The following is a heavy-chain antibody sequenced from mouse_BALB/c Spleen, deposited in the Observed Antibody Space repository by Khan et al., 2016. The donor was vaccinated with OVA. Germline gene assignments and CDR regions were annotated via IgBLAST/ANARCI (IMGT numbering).Heavy chain of an antibody. Sequence: VQLKQSGAELVRPGASVKLSCKTSGYIFTSYWIHWVKQRSGQGLEWIARIYPGTDNSYYNEKFKDKATLTADKSSSTAYMQLSSLKSEDSDVYVCAREEALYHVDHWGQGTTLTVSS. V-gene: IGHV1-76*01. CDR1: GYIFTSYW. CDR2: IYPGTDNS. CDR3: AREEALYHVDH. D-gene: IGHD3-2*02. J-gene: IGHJ2*01.